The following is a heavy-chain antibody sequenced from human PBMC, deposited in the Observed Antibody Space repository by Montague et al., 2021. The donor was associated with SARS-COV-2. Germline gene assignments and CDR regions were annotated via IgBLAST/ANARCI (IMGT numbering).Heavy chain of an antibody. D-gene: IGHD3-10*01. V-gene: IGHV4-34*01. J-gene: IGHJ4*02. CDR1: GGSSSGYY. Sequence: SETLSLTCAVHGGSSSGYYWNWIRQPTGKGLGWGGEINHSGSTNYNPSLKSRVTMSVDTSKNQFSLKLSSVTAADTAVYYCARGARQGYGFRLGSFDSWGKGTLVTV. CDR2: INHSGST. CDR3: ARGARQGYGFRLGSFDS.